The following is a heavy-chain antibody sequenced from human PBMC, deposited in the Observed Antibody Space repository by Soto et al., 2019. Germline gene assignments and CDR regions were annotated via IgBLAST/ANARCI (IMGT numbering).Heavy chain of an antibody. CDR2: ILHTGGT. J-gene: IGHJ4*02. CDR3: ARLQFGEGFDS. CDR1: GGSISGGGFS. D-gene: IGHD3-10*01. V-gene: IGHV4-30-2*01. Sequence: PSETLSLTCAVSGGSISGGGFSGSWIRQPPGKGLEWIGYILHTGGTQYNPSLKSRVSMSVDKSKNQFSLHLTSVTAADTAVYYCARLQFGEGFDSWGQGALVPVSS.